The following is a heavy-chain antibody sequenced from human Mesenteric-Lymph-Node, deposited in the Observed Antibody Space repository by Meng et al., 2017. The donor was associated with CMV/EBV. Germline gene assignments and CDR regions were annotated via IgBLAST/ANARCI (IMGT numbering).Heavy chain of an antibody. CDR1: GGSISGYY. V-gene: IGHV4-59*01. CDR2: IYHSGST. D-gene: IGHD3-9*01. Sequence: SETLSLTCTVSGGSISGYYWSWIRQPPGKGLEWIGHIYHSGSTYYNPSLKSRVSISVDRSKNQFSLRLSSVTAADTAVYYCARAKTYYDVLTDDAYYHYGMDVWGQGTTVTVSS. CDR3: ARAKTYYDVLTDDAYYHYGMDV. J-gene: IGHJ6*02.